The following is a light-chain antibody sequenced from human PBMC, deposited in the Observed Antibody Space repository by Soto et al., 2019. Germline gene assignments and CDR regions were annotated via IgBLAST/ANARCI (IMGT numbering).Light chain of an antibody. CDR2: GAS. CDR3: QQYNNWPIT. V-gene: IGKV3D-15*01. CDR1: QSVSSSY. Sequence: PGERATLSCRASQSVSSSYLAWYQQKPGQAPRLLIYGASSRATGIPDRFSGSGSGTDFTLTISSLQSEDFAVYYCQQYNNWPITFGGGTKVDIK. J-gene: IGKJ4*01.